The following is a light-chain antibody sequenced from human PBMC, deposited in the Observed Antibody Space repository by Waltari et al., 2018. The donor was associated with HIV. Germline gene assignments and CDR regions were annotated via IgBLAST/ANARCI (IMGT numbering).Light chain of an antibody. V-gene: IGLV2-14*03. CDR3: SSYTTSSTYV. Sequence: QSALTQPASVSGSPGQAITISCTGTSSAVGAYDYVSWYQQHPGKAPKRMIYDVNNRPSGVSHRFSGSKSATTASLTISGLQAEDEADYYCSSYTTSSTYVFGTGTKVTVL. J-gene: IGLJ1*01. CDR2: DVN. CDR1: SSAVGAYDY.